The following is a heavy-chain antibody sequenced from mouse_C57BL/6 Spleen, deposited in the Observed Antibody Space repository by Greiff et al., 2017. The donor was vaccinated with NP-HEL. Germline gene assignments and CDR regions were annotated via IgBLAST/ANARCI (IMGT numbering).Heavy chain of an antibody. J-gene: IGHJ4*01. CDR1: GYSITSGYY. D-gene: IGHD1-1*01. CDR3: ASLYGSSYVYAMDY. V-gene: IGHV3-6*01. CDR2: ISYDGSN. Sequence: EVKLQESGPGLVKPSQSLSLTCSVTGYSITSGYYWNWIRQFPGNKLEWMGYISYDGSNNYNPSLKNRISITRDTSKNQFFLKLNSVTTEDTATYYCASLYGSSYVYAMDYWGQGTSVTVSS.